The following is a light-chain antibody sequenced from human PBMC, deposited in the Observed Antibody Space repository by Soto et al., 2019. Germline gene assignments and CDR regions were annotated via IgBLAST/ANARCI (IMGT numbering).Light chain of an antibody. CDR1: SSDVGGYNY. J-gene: IGLJ1*01. Sequence: QSALTQPASVSGSPGQSITISCTGTSSDVGGYNYVSWYQQHPGKAPKPMIYEVSNRPSGVSNRFSGSKSGNTASLTISGLQAEDEADYYCSSYTSSSPYVFGTGTKV. V-gene: IGLV2-14*01. CDR3: SSYTSSSPYV. CDR2: EVS.